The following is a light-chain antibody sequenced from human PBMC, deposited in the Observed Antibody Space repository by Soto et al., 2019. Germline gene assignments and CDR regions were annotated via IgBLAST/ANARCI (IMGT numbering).Light chain of an antibody. CDR2: DVS. CDR1: SSDVGNYNY. J-gene: IGLJ2*01. V-gene: IGLV2-14*03. Sequence: QSALTQPASVSGSPGQSITISCTGTSSDVGNYNYVSWYKHHSGKAPKLVIYDVSYRPSGVSNRFSGFKSGNTASLTISGLQAEDEGDYYCSSYTSISTVVFGGVINVTVL. CDR3: SSYTSISTVV.